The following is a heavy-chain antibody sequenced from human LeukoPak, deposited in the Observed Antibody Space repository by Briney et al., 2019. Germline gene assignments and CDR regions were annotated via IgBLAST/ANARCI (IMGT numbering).Heavy chain of an antibody. CDR1: GYTFSSYA. CDR3: ARSGLAPQGPPAY. V-gene: IGHV1-69*04. D-gene: IGHD6-19*01. CDR2: IIPILGIA. J-gene: IGHJ4*02. Sequence: SVKVSCKASGYTFSSYAISWVRQAPGQGLEWMGRIIPILGIANYAQKFQGRVTITADKSTSTAYMELSSLRSEDTAVDYCARSGLAPQGPPAYSGQGTLVTVSS.